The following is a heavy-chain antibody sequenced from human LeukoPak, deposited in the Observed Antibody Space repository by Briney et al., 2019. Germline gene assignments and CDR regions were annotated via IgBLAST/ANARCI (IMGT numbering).Heavy chain of an antibody. CDR3: ARFLGYCSGGSCYFDY. V-gene: IGHV1-2*02. J-gene: IGHJ4*02. CDR2: INPNSGGT. D-gene: IGHD2-15*01. Sequence: ASVMFSCKASGYTFTGYYMHWVRQAPGQGLEWMGWINPNSGGTKYAQKFQGRVTMTRDTSISTAYMELSSLKSDDTAVYYCARFLGYCSGGSCYFDYWGQGTLVTVSS. CDR1: GYTFTGYY.